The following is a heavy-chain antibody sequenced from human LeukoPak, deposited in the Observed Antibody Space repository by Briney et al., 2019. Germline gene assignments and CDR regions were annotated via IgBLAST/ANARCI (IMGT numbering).Heavy chain of an antibody. J-gene: IGHJ4*02. CDR2: IYPGDSDT. CDR3: ARRNSFVDY. V-gene: IGHV5-51*01. CDR1: WFRFTSYW. D-gene: IGHD1/OR15-1a*01. Sequence: GESLQISLHGPWFRFTSYWIDWVRPGPGKGVEWMGIIYPGDSDTRYIPSFQGQATISADKSISTACLQWSSLKSSATAMYYCARRNSFVDYWGQGTLVTVSS.